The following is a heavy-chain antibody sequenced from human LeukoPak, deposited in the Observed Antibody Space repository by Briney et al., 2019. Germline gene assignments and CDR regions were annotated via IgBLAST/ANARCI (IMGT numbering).Heavy chain of an antibody. J-gene: IGHJ4*02. V-gene: IGHV3-23*01. Sequence: GGSLRLSCAASGFTFSSYAMTWVRQAPGKGQEWVSTISGSGGSTYYADSVKGRFTISRDNSKNTLYLQMSSLRAEDTAVYYCAKVMTRTMVRGVPPSDYWGQGTLVTVSS. CDR2: ISGSGGST. CDR1: GFTFSSYA. CDR3: AKVMTRTMVRGVPPSDY. D-gene: IGHD3-10*01.